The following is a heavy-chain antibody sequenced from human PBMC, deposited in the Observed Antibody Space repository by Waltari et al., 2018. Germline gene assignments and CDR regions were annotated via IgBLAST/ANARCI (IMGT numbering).Heavy chain of an antibody. Sequence: EVQLVESGGGLVKPGGSLRLSCAASGFTFSNAWMSWVRQAPGKGLEWVGRIKSKTDGGTTDYAAPVKGRFTISRDDSKNTLYLQMNSLKTEDTAVYYCTACYDDFPFEDYWGQGTLVTVSS. CDR3: TACYDDFPFEDY. J-gene: IGHJ4*02. V-gene: IGHV3-15*01. D-gene: IGHD4-17*01. CDR1: GFTFSNAW. CDR2: IKSKTDGGTT.